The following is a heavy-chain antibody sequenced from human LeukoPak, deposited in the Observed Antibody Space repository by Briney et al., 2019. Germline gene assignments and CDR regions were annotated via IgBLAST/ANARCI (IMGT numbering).Heavy chain of an antibody. CDR3: ARGQEYYYDSSAYSKFDY. CDR2: IWYDGSNK. V-gene: IGHV3-33*08. J-gene: IGHJ4*02. CDR1: AFTFSCYT. D-gene: IGHD3-22*01. Sequence: GGSLRLSCAASAFTFSCYTMNWVRQAPGKGLEWVAAIWYDGSNKYYADSVKGRFTISRDNSKNTLYLQMNSLRAEDTALYYCARGQEYYYDSSAYSKFDYWGQGTLVTVSS.